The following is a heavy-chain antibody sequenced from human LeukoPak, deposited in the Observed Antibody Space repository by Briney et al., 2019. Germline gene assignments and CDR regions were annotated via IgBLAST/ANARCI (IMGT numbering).Heavy chain of an antibody. Sequence: GGSLRLSCAASGFTSSNYAMTWVRQGPGKGLEWVSTVVGSGDGTFYADSVKGRFTMSRDNSKNTLYLQMSSLRAEDTAVYYCARGKAAGQVGLFDPWGQGTLVTVSS. CDR2: VVGSGDGT. CDR3: ARGKAAGQVGLFDP. V-gene: IGHV3-23*01. J-gene: IGHJ5*02. CDR1: GFTSSNYA. D-gene: IGHD6-13*01.